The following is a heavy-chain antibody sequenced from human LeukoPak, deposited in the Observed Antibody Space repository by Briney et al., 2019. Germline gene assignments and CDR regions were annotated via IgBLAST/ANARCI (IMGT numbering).Heavy chain of an antibody. CDR1: GGSISSYY. V-gene: IGHV4-59*01. J-gene: IGHJ3*02. D-gene: IGHD7-27*01. Sequence: KPSETLSLTCTVSGGSISSYYWSWIRQPPGKGQEWIGYIYYSGSTNYNPSLKSRVTISVDTSKNQFSLKLSSVTAADTAVYYCARDLTWGAFDIWGQGTMVTVSS. CDR2: IYYSGST. CDR3: ARDLTWGAFDI.